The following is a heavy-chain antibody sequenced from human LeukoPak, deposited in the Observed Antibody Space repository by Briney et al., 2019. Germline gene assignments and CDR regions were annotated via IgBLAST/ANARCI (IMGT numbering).Heavy chain of an antibody. V-gene: IGHV3-7*01. CDR3: ARDRGSSGWYEFDS. CDR2: IKQDGSEK. Sequence: GGSLRLSCPASGFTSSSYWMSWVRQAPGKGLEWVANIKQDGSEKYYVDSVKGRFTISRDNAKNSLSLQMNSLRAEDTAVYYCARDRGSSGWYEFDSWGQGTLVTVSS. J-gene: IGHJ4*02. CDR1: GFTSSSYW. D-gene: IGHD6-19*01.